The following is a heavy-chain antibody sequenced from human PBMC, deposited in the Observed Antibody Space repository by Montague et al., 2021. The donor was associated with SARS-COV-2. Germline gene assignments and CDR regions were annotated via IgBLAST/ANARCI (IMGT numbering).Heavy chain of an antibody. CDR3: ARSGWLTRGFDS. CDR1: GGSMSDHY. J-gene: IGHJ4*02. CDR2: IYYSGGI. V-gene: IGHV4-59*11. Sequence: SETLSLTCTVSGGSMSDHYWAWIRQPPGKGLEWLAYIYYSGGINSNASLKSRVTMSVDTSKNQFSLNLKSVTAADTAVYYCARSGWLTRGFDSWGQGTLVFVSS. D-gene: IGHD5-12*01.